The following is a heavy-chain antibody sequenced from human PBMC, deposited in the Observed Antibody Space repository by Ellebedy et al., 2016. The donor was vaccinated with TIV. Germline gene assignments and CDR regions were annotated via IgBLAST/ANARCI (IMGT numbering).Heavy chain of an antibody. CDR1: GFIVSNSY. D-gene: IGHD5-24*01. Sequence: GESLKISCAASGFIVSNSYMSWVRQAPGKGLEWVSTLYSGGTTLYADSVKGRFTISRDESKNTLYLQTTSLRAEDTAVYYCARDAMADYWGQGTLVVVSS. J-gene: IGHJ4*02. CDR3: ARDAMADY. CDR2: LYSGGTT. V-gene: IGHV3-53*01.